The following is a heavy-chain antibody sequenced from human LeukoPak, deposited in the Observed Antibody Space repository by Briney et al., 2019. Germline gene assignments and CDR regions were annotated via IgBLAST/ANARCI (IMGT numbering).Heavy chain of an antibody. CDR3: ARGGTYYYDSSGYYEGGYFDY. D-gene: IGHD3-22*01. CDR1: GGSISSSSYY. V-gene: IGHV4-39*01. CDR2: IYYSGST. J-gene: IGHJ4*02. Sequence: PSETLSLTCTVSGGSISSSSYYWGWIRQPPGKGLEWIGSIYYSGSTYYNPSLKSRVTISVGTSKNQFSLKLSSVTAADTAVYYCARGGTYYYDSSGYYEGGYFDYWGQGTLVTVSS.